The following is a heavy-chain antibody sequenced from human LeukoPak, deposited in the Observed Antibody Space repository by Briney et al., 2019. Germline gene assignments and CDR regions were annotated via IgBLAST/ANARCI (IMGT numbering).Heavy chain of an antibody. CDR3: ASRSPALDY. V-gene: IGHV3-33*01. D-gene: IGHD2-2*01. CDR2: IWYDGSNK. J-gene: IGHJ4*02. CDR1: GVTFSSYG. Sequence: GGSLRLSCAASGVTFSSYGMHWVRQAPGKGLEWVAVIWYDGSNKYYADSVKGRFTISRDNSKNTLYLQMNSLRAEDTAVYYCASRSPALDYWGQGTLVTVSS.